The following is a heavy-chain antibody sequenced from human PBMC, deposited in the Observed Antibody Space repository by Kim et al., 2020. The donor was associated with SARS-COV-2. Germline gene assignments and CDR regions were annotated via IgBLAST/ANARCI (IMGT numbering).Heavy chain of an antibody. CDR3: ARDRYGPGTSETGMDV. V-gene: IGHV3-30*04. Sequence: GVSLRLSCAGSGFTFSSHAIHWVRQAPGKGLEWVALISSDGSGKTYGDSVKGRFTVSRDNSENTLYLQMSSLRTEDTAVYYCARDRYGPGTSETGMDVWGQGTTVTVSS. J-gene: IGHJ6*02. D-gene: IGHD3-10*01. CDR2: ISSDGSGK. CDR1: GFTFSSHA.